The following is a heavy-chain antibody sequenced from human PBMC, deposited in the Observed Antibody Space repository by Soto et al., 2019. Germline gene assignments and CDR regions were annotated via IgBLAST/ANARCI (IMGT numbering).Heavy chain of an antibody. D-gene: IGHD3-3*01. V-gene: IGHV2-5*01. CDR3: AHSTSGYSFPDFHL. J-gene: IGHJ1*01. CDR1: GFSISTSGVS. Sequence: QITLKESGPTLAKPTQTLTLTCTFSGFSISTSGVSVGWFRQPPGKAREWLALIYWNEDKRYTPSLKSRLTISRGTYKAHVVLSAPGLAPADTATSFCAHSTSGYSFPDFHLLGPGTLVTVS. CDR2: IYWNEDK.